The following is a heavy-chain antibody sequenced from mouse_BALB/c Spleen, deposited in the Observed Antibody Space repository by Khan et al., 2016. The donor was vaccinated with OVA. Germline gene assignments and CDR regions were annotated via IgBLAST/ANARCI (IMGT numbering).Heavy chain of an antibody. J-gene: IGHJ1*01. CDR2: IWTGGST. CDR3: ARNYDNYVEYFDV. D-gene: IGHD2-1*01. CDR1: GFSLISYG. V-gene: IGHV2-9*02. Sequence: QMQLEESGPGLVAPSQSLSITCTVSGFSLISYGIHWVRQPPGKGLEWLGIIWTGGSTNYNSALMSRLSISKDNSKSQVFLKMNSLQIDDTAMYYCARNYDNYVEYFDVWGAGTTVTVSS.